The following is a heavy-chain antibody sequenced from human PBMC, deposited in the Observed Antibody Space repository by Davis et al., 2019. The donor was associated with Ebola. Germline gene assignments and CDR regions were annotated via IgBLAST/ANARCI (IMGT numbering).Heavy chain of an antibody. J-gene: IGHJ4*02. Sequence: PSETLSLTCSVSGASVTSFYWNWIRQSPGKGLEWIGYIDNTGNSNYNPSLKSRVTMSVDTSKNEFSLNLQSGTDADTAMYYCARDGGWSSFAYWGRGTLVTVSS. CDR2: IDNTGNS. CDR1: GASVTSFY. V-gene: IGHV4-59*02. CDR3: ARDGGWSSFAY. D-gene: IGHD6-19*01.